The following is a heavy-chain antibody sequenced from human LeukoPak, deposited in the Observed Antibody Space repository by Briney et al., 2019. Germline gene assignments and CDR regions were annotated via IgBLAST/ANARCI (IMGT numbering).Heavy chain of an antibody. Sequence: SETLSLTCTVSDGSISSYYWSWIRQPAGKGLEWIGRIYTSGSTNYNPSLKSRVTMSVDTSKNQFSLKPSSMTAADTAVYYCARARIDDYGNYEFDYWGQGTLVTVSS. J-gene: IGHJ4*02. V-gene: IGHV4-4*07. CDR1: DGSISSYY. CDR2: IYTSGST. CDR3: ARARIDDYGNYEFDY. D-gene: IGHD4-11*01.